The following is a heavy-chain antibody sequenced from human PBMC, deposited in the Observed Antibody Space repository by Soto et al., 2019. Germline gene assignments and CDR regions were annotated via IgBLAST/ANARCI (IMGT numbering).Heavy chain of an antibody. Sequence: QVQLVQSGAEEKKPGASVKVSCKASGYTFTSYAMHWVRQAPGQGLEWMGWINSGNGNTKYSQKFQGRVTITRDTSASTAYMELSSLRYEDTAVYYCASQDYYDSSGYIYWGQGTLVTVSS. J-gene: IGHJ4*02. CDR2: INSGNGNT. CDR1: GYTFTSYA. V-gene: IGHV1-3*05. CDR3: ASQDYYDSSGYIY. D-gene: IGHD3-22*01.